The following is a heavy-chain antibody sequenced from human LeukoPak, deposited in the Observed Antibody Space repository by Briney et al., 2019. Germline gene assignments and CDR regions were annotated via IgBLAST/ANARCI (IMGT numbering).Heavy chain of an antibody. J-gene: IGHJ4*02. Sequence: SETLSLTCTVSGDSITFYYWTWIRQPAGRGLEWIGRIYTSGTTNYNPSLKSRVTISVDTSKNQFSLKLSSVTAADTAVYYCARDVIAAPGTSDYWGQGALVTVSS. D-gene: IGHD6-13*01. CDR2: IYTSGTT. CDR3: ARDVIAAPGTSDY. CDR1: GDSITFYY. V-gene: IGHV4-4*07.